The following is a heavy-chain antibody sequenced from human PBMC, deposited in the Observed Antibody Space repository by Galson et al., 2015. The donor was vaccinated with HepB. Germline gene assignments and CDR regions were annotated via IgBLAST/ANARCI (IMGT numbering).Heavy chain of an antibody. Sequence: SLRLSCAASGFTFSGSAVHWVRQASGKGLEWVGRIRTKANSYATAYAASVKGRFAISRDDSKNTAYLHMNSLKPEDTAVYYCTSLENTVSGDYFDYWGQGTLVPVSS. J-gene: IGHJ4*02. D-gene: IGHD6-19*01. CDR2: IRTKANSYAT. V-gene: IGHV3-73*01. CDR3: TSLENTVSGDYFDY. CDR1: GFTFSGSA.